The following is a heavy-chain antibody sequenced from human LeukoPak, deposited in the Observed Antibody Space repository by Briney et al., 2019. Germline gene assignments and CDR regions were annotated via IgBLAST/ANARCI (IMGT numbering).Heavy chain of an antibody. D-gene: IGHD5-18*01. V-gene: IGHV4-59*08. J-gene: IGHJ6*02. CDR1: GGSIDNHY. CDR3: ARHRGYSYGYGMDV. Sequence: PSETLSLICTVSGGSIDNHYWSWIRQPPGKGLEWIGYIYYSGSTNYNPSLKSRVTISVDTSKNQFSLKLSSVTAADTAVYYCARHRGYSYGYGMDVWGQGTTVTVSS. CDR2: IYYSGST.